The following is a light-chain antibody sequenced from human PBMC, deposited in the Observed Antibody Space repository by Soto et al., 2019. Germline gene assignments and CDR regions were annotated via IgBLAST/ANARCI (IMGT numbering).Light chain of an antibody. J-gene: IGLJ3*02. CDR1: SSNIGAGYD. CDR2: GNS. V-gene: IGLV1-40*01. Sequence: QTVVTQPPSVSGAPGQRVTISCTGSSSNIGAGYDVHWYQQLPGTAPKLPIYGNSNRPSGVPDRFSGSKSGTSASLAITGLQAEDEADYYCQSYDSSLSEGVFGGGTKLTVL. CDR3: QSYDSSLSEGV.